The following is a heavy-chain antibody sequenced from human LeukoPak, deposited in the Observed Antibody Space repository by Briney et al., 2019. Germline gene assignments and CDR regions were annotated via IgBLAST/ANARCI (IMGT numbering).Heavy chain of an antibody. CDR3: ARKGGYGYSYGY. CDR1: GFTFSRYW. Sequence: QSGGSLRLSCAASGFTFSRYWIHWVRQAPGKGLEWVSRINPDGSTTTYADSVKGRFTISRDNAKNTVYLQMNSLRADDTAVYYCARKGGYGYSYGYWGQGTLVTVSS. D-gene: IGHD5-18*01. J-gene: IGHJ4*02. V-gene: IGHV3-74*01. CDR2: INPDGSTT.